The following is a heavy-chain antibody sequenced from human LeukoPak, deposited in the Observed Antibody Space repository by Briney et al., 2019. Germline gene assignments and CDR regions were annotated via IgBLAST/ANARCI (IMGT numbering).Heavy chain of an antibody. CDR3: ARMHYYGSGSSAYLDY. CDR1: GFTFSSYG. V-gene: IGHV3-33*01. Sequence: GGSRRLSCAASGFTFSSYGMHWVRQAPGKGLEWVAVIWYDGSNKYYAASVKGRFTISRDNSKNTLYLQMNSLTAEDTAVYYCARMHYYGSGSSAYLDYWGQGTLVTVSS. CDR2: IWYDGSNK. J-gene: IGHJ4*02. D-gene: IGHD3-10*01.